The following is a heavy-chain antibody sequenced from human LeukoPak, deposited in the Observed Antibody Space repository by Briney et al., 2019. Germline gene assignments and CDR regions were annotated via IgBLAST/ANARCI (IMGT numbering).Heavy chain of an antibody. CDR1: GGSITSYY. CDR2: ISWNSGSI. V-gene: IGHV3-9*01. J-gene: IGHJ5*02. CDR3: AKEVVVPAAMFDP. Sequence: LSLICTVSGGSITSYYWSWIRQPPGKGLEWVSGISWNSGSIGYADSVKGRFTLSRDNAKNSLYLQMNSLRAEDTALYYCAKEVVVPAAMFDPWGPGTLVTVSS. D-gene: IGHD2-2*01.